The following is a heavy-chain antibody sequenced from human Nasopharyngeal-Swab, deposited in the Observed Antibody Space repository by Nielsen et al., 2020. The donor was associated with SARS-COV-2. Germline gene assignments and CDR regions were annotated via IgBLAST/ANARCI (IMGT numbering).Heavy chain of an antibody. D-gene: IGHD2-15*01. Sequence: WIRQPRGKGLEWIGEINHSGSTNYNPSLKSRVTISVDTYKNQFSLKLSSVTDADTAVYYCAGIVVVAASFLYYYYYLDVWGKGTTVTVSS. CDR3: AGIVVVAASFLYYYYYLDV. V-gene: IGHV4-34*01. J-gene: IGHJ6*03. CDR2: INHSGST.